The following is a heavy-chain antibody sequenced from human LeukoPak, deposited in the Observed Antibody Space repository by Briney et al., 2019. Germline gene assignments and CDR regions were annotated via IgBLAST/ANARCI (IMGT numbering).Heavy chain of an antibody. CDR2: IWYDGSNK. Sequence: PGGSLRLSCAASGLTFSSYWMHWVRQAPGKGLEWVAVIWYDGSNKYYADSVKGRFTISRDNSKNTLYLQMNSLRAEDTAVYYCARVGEIAATNFDYWGQGTLVTVSS. D-gene: IGHD6-13*01. J-gene: IGHJ4*02. CDR1: GLTFSSYW. CDR3: ARVGEIAATNFDY. V-gene: IGHV3-33*08.